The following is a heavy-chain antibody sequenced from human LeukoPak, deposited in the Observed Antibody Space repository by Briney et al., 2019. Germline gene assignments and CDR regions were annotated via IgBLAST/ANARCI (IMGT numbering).Heavy chain of an antibody. CDR3: AKESDTAMVTIDY. Sequence: GGPLRLPCAACGFPFRSYGMHGVPQAPGKGLEGVAFIRYYGSNKDYAHSEKGRFTISRDNSKNTLYLQMNRQRAEDRAVYYCAKESDTAMVTIDYWGQGTLVTVSS. CDR2: IRYYGSNK. J-gene: IGHJ4*02. D-gene: IGHD5-18*01. V-gene: IGHV3-30*02. CDR1: GFPFRSYG.